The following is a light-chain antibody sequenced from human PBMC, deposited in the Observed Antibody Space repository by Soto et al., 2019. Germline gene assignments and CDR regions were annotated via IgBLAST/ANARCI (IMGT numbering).Light chain of an antibody. V-gene: IGKV3-15*01. CDR3: QQYNDRPRT. J-gene: IGKJ1*01. CDR1: QSVSSS. Sequence: EIVMTQSPATLSVSLGERVTLSCRASQSVSSSLAWYQQKPGQAPRLLIYGASTRSTAIPARFSGSGSGTEFTLTISSLHSEDFAVYRCQQYNDRPRTFGQGTKV. CDR2: GAS.